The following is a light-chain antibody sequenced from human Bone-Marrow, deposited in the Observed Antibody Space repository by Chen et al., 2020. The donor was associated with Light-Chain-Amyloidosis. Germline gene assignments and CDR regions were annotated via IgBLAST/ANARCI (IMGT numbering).Light chain of an antibody. J-gene: IGLJ3*02. CDR2: DNN. CDR1: SSNIGSNY. CDR3: GARDDNLSIYWA. V-gene: IGLV1-51*01. Sequence: VLTQPPSVSAAPGQMVTISCSGSSSNIGSNYVSWYQQFPGAAPRLLIYDNNRRPSGIPNHFSGSMSGTSATLGVTGLQTGDEAIDFCGARDDNLSIYWAFGGGTKVTVL.